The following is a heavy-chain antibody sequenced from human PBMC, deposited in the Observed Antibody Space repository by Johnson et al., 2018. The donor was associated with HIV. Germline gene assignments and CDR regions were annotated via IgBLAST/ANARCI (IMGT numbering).Heavy chain of an antibody. D-gene: IGHD3-22*01. V-gene: IGHV3-74*01. CDR1: GFTFSSYW. CDR2: INSDGSST. CDR3: ARDHYYDSSGYHDGDAFDI. Sequence: VQLVESGGGLVKPGGSLRLSCAASGFTFSSYWMHWVRQAPGKGLVWVSRINSDGSSTNYADSVRGRFTISRDNSKNTLYLQMNSLRAEDTAVYYCARDHYYDSSGYHDGDAFDIWGQGTMVTVSS. J-gene: IGHJ3*02.